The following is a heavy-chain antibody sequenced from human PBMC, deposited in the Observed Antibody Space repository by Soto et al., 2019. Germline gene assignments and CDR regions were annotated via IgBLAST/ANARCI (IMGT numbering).Heavy chain of an antibody. J-gene: IGHJ4*01. CDR3: ACDQWYKSGWYLIGGSDY. CDR1: GYTFTSYG. Sequence: ASVKVSCKASGYTFTSYGISWVRQAPGQGLEWMGWISAYNGNTNYAQKLQGRVIMTTDTSTSTAYMELRSLRSDDTAVYYCACDQWYKSGWYLIGGSDYWRPETLVSVSS. CDR2: ISAYNGNT. V-gene: IGHV1-18*01. D-gene: IGHD6-19*01.